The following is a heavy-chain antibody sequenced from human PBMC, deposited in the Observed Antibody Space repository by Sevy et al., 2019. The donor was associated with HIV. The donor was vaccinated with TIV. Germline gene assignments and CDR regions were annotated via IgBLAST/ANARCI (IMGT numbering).Heavy chain of an antibody. CDR2: IYYSGST. J-gene: IGHJ4*02. V-gene: IGHV4-39*01. D-gene: IGHD3-10*01. Sequence: SESLSLTCTVSGGSISSSSYYWGWIRQPPGKGLEWIGSIYYSGSTYYNPSLKSRVTISVETSKNQSSLKLSSVPAADTAVYYCADVDGEFVDYWGQGTLVTVSS. CDR1: GGSISSSSYY. CDR3: ADVDGEFVDY.